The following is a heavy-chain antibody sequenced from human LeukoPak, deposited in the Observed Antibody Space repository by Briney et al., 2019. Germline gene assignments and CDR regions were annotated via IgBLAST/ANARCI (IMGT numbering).Heavy chain of an antibody. CDR2: INSDGSST. CDR3: ARKGGPVTWYNWFDP. V-gene: IGHV3-74*01. CDR1: GFTFSSYW. D-gene: IGHD3-16*01. J-gene: IGHJ5*02. Sequence: PGGSLRLSCAASGFTFSSYWMHWVRQAPGKGLVWVSRINSDGSSTSYADSVKGRFTISRDNAKNSLYLQMNSLRAEDTAVYYCARKGGPVTWYNWFDPWGQGTLVTVSS.